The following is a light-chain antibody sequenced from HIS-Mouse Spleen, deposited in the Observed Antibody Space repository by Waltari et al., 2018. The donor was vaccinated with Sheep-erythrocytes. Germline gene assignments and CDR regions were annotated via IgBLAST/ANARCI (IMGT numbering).Light chain of an antibody. CDR3: QQYYSTLT. CDR2: WAS. J-gene: IGKJ4*01. V-gene: IGKV4-1*01. CDR1: ESVLYSPNNKNT. Sequence: DIVMTKSPDSLAVSLAERATINSKSTESVLYSPNNKNTLAGYQQKPGKPPKRLIYWASTRESGVPDRFSGSGSGTDFTLTISSLQAEDVAVYYCQQYYSTLTFGGGTK.